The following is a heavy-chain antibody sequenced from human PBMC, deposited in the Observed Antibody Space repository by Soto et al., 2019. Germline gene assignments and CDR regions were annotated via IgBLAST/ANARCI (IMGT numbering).Heavy chain of an antibody. D-gene: IGHD2-2*02. CDR2: IYYSGST. V-gene: IGHV4-31*03. Sequence: SETLSLTCTVSGGSISSGGYYWSWIRQHPGKGLEWIGYIYYSGSTYYNPSLKSRVTISVDTSKNQFSLKLSSVTAADTAVYYCARDIVVPAAIGGSYYYMDVWGKGTTVTVSS. CDR3: ARDIVVPAAIGGSYYYMDV. CDR1: GGSISSGGYY. J-gene: IGHJ6*03.